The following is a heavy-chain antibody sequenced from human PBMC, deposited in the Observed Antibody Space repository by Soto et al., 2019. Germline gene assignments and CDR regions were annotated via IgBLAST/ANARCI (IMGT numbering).Heavy chain of an antibody. D-gene: IGHD6-19*01. CDR2: MNPNSGNT. J-gene: IGHJ4*02. CDR1: GYTFTSYD. V-gene: IGHV1-8*01. Sequence: ASVKVSCKASGYTFTSYDINWVRQATGQGLEWMGWMNPNSGNTGYAQKFQGRVTMTRNASIRTAYMELSSLRSEDPAVYYCARVVRGDSSGWYDFAYWGQGTLVTVSS. CDR3: ARVVRGDSSGWYDFAY.